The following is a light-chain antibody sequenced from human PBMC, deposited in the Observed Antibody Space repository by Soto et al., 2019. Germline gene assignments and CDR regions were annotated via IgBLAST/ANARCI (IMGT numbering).Light chain of an antibody. Sequence: DFQMTHSPCTLSGSVVDSVTITCRASQTISSWLAWYQQKPGTAPKLLIYKASTLKSGVPSRFSGSGSGTEFTLTIRSLQPDDFAPYYCQHYHSYSEAFGQGTKVDIK. V-gene: IGKV1-5*03. J-gene: IGKJ1*01. CDR2: KAS. CDR1: QTISSW. CDR3: QHYHSYSEA.